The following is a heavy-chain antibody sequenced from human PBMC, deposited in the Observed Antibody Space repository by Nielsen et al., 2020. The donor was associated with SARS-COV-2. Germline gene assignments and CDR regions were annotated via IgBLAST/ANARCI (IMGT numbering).Heavy chain of an antibody. J-gene: IGHJ5*02. CDR3: ARGQLELIMRDIYNWFDP. V-gene: IGHV3-7*03. D-gene: IGHD1-1*01. Sequence: GGSLRLSCAASGFTFSSYWMSWVRQAPGKGLEWVANIKQDGSEKYYVDSVKGRFTISRDNAKNSLYLQMNSLRAEDTAVYYCARGQLELIMRDIYNWFDPWGQGTLVTVSS. CDR2: IKQDGSEK. CDR1: GFTFSSYW.